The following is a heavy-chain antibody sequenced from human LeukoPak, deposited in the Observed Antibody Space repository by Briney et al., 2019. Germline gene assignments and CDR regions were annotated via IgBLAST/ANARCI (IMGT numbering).Heavy chain of an antibody. D-gene: IGHD3-16*02. CDR2: ISAYNGDK. Sequence: ASVTVSCKASGYTFTNYAITWVRQAPGQGLEWMGWISAYNGDKSDSQRLQGRVTMTTDTPTSTAYMELRSLISDDTAIYYCARLRLGELSLGFDYWGQGTLVTVSS. CDR1: GYTFTNYA. V-gene: IGHV1-18*01. CDR3: ARLRLGELSLGFDY. J-gene: IGHJ4*02.